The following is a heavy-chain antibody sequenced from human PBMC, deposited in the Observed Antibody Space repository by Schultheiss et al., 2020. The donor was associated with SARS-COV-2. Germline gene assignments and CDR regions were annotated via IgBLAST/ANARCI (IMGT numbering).Heavy chain of an antibody. CDR3: AKSKGAYYYYYMDV. D-gene: IGHD1-26*01. Sequence: GGFLRLSCAASGFTFSDFYMSWIRQAPGKGLEWVSSISSSSSYIYYADSVKGRFTISRDNAKNSLYLQMNSLRAEDTAVYYCAKSKGAYYYYYMDVWGKGTAVTVSS. CDR2: ISSSSSYI. V-gene: IGHV3-11*06. J-gene: IGHJ6*03. CDR1: GFTFSDFY.